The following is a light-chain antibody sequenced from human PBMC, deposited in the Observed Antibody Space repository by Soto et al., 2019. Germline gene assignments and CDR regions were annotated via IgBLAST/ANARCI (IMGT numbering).Light chain of an antibody. CDR1: SSDVCGYNY. J-gene: IGLJ1*01. Sequence: QSALTQPASVSGSPGQSITISCTGTSSDVCGYNYVSWYQQHPGKDPKLIIYEVSNRPSGVSNRFSGSKSGNTASLTISGLQAEDEADYYCNSYTSKSTGVFGTGTKLTVL. CDR3: NSYTSKSTGV. CDR2: EVS. V-gene: IGLV2-14*01.